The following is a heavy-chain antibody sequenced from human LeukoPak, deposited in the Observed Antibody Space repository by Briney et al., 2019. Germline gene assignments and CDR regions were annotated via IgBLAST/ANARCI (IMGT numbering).Heavy chain of an antibody. D-gene: IGHD6-19*01. CDR2: THYSGTT. CDR3: ARSDPAIAVDLGY. V-gene: IGHV4-59*01. CDR1: GGSISSYY. Sequence: SETLSLTCTVSGGSISSYYWTWIRQSPGKGLEWIGYTHYSGTTNYNPSLKSRVTISVDTSKNQFSLKLSSVTAADTAVYYCARSDPAIAVDLGYWGQGTLVTVSS. J-gene: IGHJ4*02.